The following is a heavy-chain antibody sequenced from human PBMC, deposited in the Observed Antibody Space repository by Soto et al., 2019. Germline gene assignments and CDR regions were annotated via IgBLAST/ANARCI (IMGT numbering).Heavy chain of an antibody. CDR1: GFSLSNAGLG. V-gene: IGHV2-26*04. Sequence: QVTVKESGPVLVKPTETLTLTCTVSGFSLSNAGLGVSWIRQPPGKALEWLAHIFSNDEKSYSTSLKSRLTISKDTSKSQVVLTMTITDRVDTATYYCASTYSTGWYWFDPWGQGTLVTVSS. D-gene: IGHD6-13*01. J-gene: IGHJ5*02. CDR2: IFSNDEK. CDR3: ASTYSTGWYWFDP.